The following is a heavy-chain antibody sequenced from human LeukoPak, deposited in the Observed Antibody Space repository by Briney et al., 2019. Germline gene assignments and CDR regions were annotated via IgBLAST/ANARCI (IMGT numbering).Heavy chain of an antibody. V-gene: IGHV5-51*01. J-gene: IGHJ4*02. D-gene: IGHD3-22*01. CDR2: IYPGDSQT. CDR1: GYIFSSYW. Sequence: GESLKISCKGSGYIFSSYWIGWVRQKPGKGLEWVGLIYPGDSQTRYSPSFQGQVTISADKSLNTASLQWSSLKASDTAFYYCARVLDNTGFYYPFDYWGQGTLVTVSS. CDR3: ARVLDNTGFYYPFDY.